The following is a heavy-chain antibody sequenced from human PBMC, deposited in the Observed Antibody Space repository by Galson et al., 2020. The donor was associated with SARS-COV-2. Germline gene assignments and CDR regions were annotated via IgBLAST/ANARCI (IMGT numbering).Heavy chain of an antibody. CDR3: ARGNADSSVAAAGTPDC. CDR2: IYNSDNT. Sequence: SETLSLTCTVSGASVSSGSYYWSWIRQPPGKGLEWIGYIYNSDNTKYNPSLKSRLLISIDTSKNQFSLKLNSVTAADTAVYFCARGNADSSVAAAGTPDCWGRGALCTVSS. D-gene: IGHD6-13*01. J-gene: IGHJ4*02. CDR1: GASVSSGSYY. V-gene: IGHV4-61*01.